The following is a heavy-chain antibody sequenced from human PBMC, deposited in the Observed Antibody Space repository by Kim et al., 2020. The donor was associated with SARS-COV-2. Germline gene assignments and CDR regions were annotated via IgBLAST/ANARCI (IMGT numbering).Heavy chain of an antibody. Sequence: ASVKVSCKASGYTFTSYAMNWVRQAPGQGPEWMGWINANTGNPTYAQDFTGRFVFSLDTPVSTAYLQINSLKAEDTAVYYCARSAGGYDNYYYTGVDVWGQGTTDTVSS. J-gene: IGHJ6*02. CDR2: INANTGNP. D-gene: IGHD5-12*01. V-gene: IGHV7-4-1*02. CDR1: GYTFTSYA. CDR3: ARSAGGYDNYYYTGVDV.